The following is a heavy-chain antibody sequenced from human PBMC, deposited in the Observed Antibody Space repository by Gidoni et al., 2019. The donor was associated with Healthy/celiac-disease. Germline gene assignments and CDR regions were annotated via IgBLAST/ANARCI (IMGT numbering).Heavy chain of an antibody. CDR1: GGYFSGYY. CDR2: INHSGST. CDR3: ARVLLRGGYCSGGSCYGRGYFDY. V-gene: IGHV4-34*01. D-gene: IGHD2-15*01. J-gene: IGHJ4*02. Sequence: QVQLQQWGAGLLKPSETLSLNCAVYGGYFSGYYWSWIRQPPGTGLEWIGEINHSGSTNYNPSLKSRVTISVDTSKNQFSLKLSSVTAADTAVYYCARVLLRGGYCSGGSCYGRGYFDYWGQGTLVTVSS.